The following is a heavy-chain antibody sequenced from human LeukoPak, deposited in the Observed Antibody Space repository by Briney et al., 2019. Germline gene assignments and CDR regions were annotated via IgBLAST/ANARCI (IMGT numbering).Heavy chain of an antibody. J-gene: IGHJ5*02. CDR3: ARDNMYYDSSSGYSIRWFDP. V-gene: IGHV1-46*01. CDR1: GYTFTSYY. Sequence: ASVKVSCKASGYTFTSYYMHWVRQAPGQGLEWMGIINPSGGSTSYAQKFQGRVTMTRDMSTSTVYMELNSLRAEDTAVYYCARDNMYYDSSSGYSIRWFDPWGQGTLVTVSS. CDR2: INPSGGST. D-gene: IGHD3-22*01.